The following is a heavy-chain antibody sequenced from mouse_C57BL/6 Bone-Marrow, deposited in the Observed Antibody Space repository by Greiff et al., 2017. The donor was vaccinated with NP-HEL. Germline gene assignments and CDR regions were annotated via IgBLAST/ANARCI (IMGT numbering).Heavy chain of an antibody. CDR2: INPGSGGT. Sequence: LEESGAELVRPGTSVKVSCKASGYAFTNYLIEWVKQRPGQGLEWIGVINPGSGGTNYNEKFKGKATLTADKSSSTAYMQLSSLTSEDSAVYFCAKGDGYYAWFAYWGQGTLVTVSA. D-gene: IGHD2-3*01. CDR1: GYAFTNYL. V-gene: IGHV1-54*01. CDR3: AKGDGYYAWFAY. J-gene: IGHJ3*01.